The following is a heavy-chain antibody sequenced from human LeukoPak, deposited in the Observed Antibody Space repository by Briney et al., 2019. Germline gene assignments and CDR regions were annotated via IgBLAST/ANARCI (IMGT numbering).Heavy chain of an antibody. CDR1: GGSISSDTYS. Sequence: PSQTLSLTCTVSGGSISSDTYSRSWIRQPPAKGLEWIGRIYTIGSTNYNPSLKSRVTISVDTSKNQFSLKLGSVTAADTAVYYCARGRDYYDSSGFYYVWYFDYWGQGTLVTVSS. V-gene: IGHV4-61*02. CDR2: IYTIGST. D-gene: IGHD3-22*01. J-gene: IGHJ4*02. CDR3: ARGRDYYDSSGFYYVWYFDY.